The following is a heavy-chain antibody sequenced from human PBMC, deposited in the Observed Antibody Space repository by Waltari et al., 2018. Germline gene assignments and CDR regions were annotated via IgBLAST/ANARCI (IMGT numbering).Heavy chain of an antibody. CDR2: IYHSGST. CDR3: ARRFLGATDTFDI. D-gene: IGHD1-26*01. J-gene: IGHJ3*02. Sequence: QVQLQESGPGLVKPSGTLSLTCAVSGGSISSSNWWSWVRQPPGKGLEWIGEIYHSGSTNYNPSLKSRVTISVDTSTNQFSLKLSSVTAADTAVYYCARRFLGATDTFDIWGQGTMVTVSS. V-gene: IGHV4-4*02. CDR1: GGSISSSNW.